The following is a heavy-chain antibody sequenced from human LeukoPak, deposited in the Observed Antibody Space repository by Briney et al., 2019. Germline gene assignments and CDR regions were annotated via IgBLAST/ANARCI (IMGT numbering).Heavy chain of an antibody. D-gene: IGHD1-1*01. CDR3: ARVTDWNDLDY. Sequence: SETLSLTCAVSGGSISSSYWWTWVRQPPGKGLEWIGEIYHSGSTNYNPSLESRVSISVDKSKNQFSLKLSSVTAADTAVYYCARVTDWNDLDYWGQGTLVTVSS. CDR2: IYHSGST. J-gene: IGHJ4*02. V-gene: IGHV4-4*02. CDR1: GGSISSSYW.